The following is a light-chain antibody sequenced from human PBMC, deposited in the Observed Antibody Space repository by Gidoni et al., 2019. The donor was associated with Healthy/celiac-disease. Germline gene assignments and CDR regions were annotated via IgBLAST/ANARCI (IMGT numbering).Light chain of an antibody. CDR1: QSVLYSYNNNNY. CDR3: QQYYSTPLT. Sequence: DILMTQSPDSLAVSLGERATINCKASQSVLYSYNNNNYLHWYQQKPGQPPKLLIYWASTRESGVPERFSGSGSGTDFTLTISSLQAEDVAVYYCQQYYSTPLTFGGGTKVEIK. J-gene: IGKJ4*01. V-gene: IGKV4-1*01. CDR2: WAS.